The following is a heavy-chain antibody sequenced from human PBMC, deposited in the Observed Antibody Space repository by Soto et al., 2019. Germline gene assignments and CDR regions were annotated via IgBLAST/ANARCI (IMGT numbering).Heavy chain of an antibody. Sequence: SETLSLTCTVCGGSISSGYHWAWIRQPPGMRLEWVASIFHTVTTYYNPYLTSRVNISVDTSKNQFSLKLASVTDADSAVYYCPRTDDAGYYPFCGQGTLVPLSS. CDR1: GGSISSGYH. CDR2: IFHTVTT. CDR3: PRTDDAGYYPF. D-gene: IGHD3-9*01. V-gene: IGHV4-38-2*02. J-gene: IGHJ4*02.